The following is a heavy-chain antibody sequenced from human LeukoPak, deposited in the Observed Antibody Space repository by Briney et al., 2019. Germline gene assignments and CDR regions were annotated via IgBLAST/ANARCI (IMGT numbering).Heavy chain of an antibody. CDR1: GGSISSSSYY. D-gene: IGHD3-10*01. Sequence: SETLSLTCTVSGGSISSSSYYWGWIRQPPGKGLEWIGSIYYSGSTYYNPSLKSRVTISVDTSKNQFSLKLSSVTAADTAVYYCARVTFGERPNYYYYYMDVWGKGTTVTISS. V-gene: IGHV4-39*07. CDR2: IYYSGST. CDR3: ARVTFGERPNYYYYYMDV. J-gene: IGHJ6*03.